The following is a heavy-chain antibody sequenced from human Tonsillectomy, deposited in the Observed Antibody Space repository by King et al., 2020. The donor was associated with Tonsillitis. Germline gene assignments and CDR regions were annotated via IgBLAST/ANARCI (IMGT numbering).Heavy chain of an antibody. CDR3: SRIPPSSNGWYWYFDL. J-gene: IGHJ2*01. V-gene: IGHV2-26*01. Sequence: VTLKESGPVLVKPTETLTLTCTVSWFSLNNARMGLSWIRQPPGKSLEGLAHIFSNDEKSYNTSLKSRITISKDTAKSQVVLIVSNMDPVDTATYYCSRIPPSSNGWYWYFDLWGRGTLVTVSS. CDR2: IFSNDEK. CDR1: WFSLNNARMG. D-gene: IGHD6-19*01.